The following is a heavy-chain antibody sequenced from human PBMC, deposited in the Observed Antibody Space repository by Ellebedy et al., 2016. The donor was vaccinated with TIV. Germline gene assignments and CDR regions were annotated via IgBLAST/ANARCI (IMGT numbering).Heavy chain of an antibody. CDR3: TTPGRNSGYALPHF. Sequence: GGSLRLSCAASGFTFSDSAMHWVRQASGKGLEWVGRIRSRPNNYATTYAASVQGRFTISRDDSKNTAYLQMNSLRTEDTAVYYCTTPGRNSGYALPHFWGQGILVTVSS. V-gene: IGHV3-73*01. CDR1: GFTFSDSA. CDR2: IRSRPNNYAT. J-gene: IGHJ4*02. D-gene: IGHD3-22*01.